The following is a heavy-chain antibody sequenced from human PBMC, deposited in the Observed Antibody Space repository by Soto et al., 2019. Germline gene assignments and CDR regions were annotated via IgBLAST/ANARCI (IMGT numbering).Heavy chain of an antibody. D-gene: IGHD3-22*01. V-gene: IGHV4-59*01. CDR1: GGSISSYY. CDR3: ARELIVVDPNLYNWFDP. J-gene: IGHJ5*02. CDR2: IYYSGST. Sequence: SETLSLTCTVSGGSISSYYWSWIRQPPGKGLEWIGYIYYSGSTNYNPSLKSRVTISVDTSKNQFSLKLSSVTAADTAVYYCARELIVVDPNLYNWFDPWGQGTLVTVSS.